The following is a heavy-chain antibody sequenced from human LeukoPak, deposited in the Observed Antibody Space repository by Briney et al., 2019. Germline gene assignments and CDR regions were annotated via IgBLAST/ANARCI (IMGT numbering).Heavy chain of an antibody. CDR3: ARDYSSSSGYFDY. Sequence: ASVKVSCKASGYTFTSYFMHWVRQAPGQGLEWLGMINPSGSTTTYAQKFQGRVTMTRDTSISTAYMDLRRLRSDDTAVYYCARDYSSSSGYFDYWGQGTLVTVSS. CDR2: INPSGSTT. V-gene: IGHV1-46*01. J-gene: IGHJ4*02. CDR1: GYTFTSYF. D-gene: IGHD6-6*01.